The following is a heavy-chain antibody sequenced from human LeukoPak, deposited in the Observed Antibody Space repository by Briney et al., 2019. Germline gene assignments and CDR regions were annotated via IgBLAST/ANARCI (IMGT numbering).Heavy chain of an antibody. J-gene: IGHJ4*02. D-gene: IGHD6-13*01. Sequence: SETLSLTCTGSGVSISSYYWSWIPQPPGKGLKWMGYIYYSGSTNYNPSLKSRVTISVDTSKNQFSLKLSSVTAADTAVYYCARLIAASAPYFDYWGQGTLDTVS. V-gene: IGHV4-59*01. CDR3: ARLIAASAPYFDY. CDR2: IYYSGST. CDR1: GVSISSYY.